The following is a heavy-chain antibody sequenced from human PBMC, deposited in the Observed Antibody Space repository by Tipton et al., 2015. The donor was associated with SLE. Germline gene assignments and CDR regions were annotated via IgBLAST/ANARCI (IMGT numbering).Heavy chain of an antibody. J-gene: IGHJ2*01. CDR1: GGSISSSSYY. V-gene: IGHV4-39*07. CDR2: IYYSGST. Sequence: TLSLTCTVSGGSISSSSYYWGWIRQPPGKGLEWIGSIYYSGSTYYNPSLKSRVTISVDTSKNQFSLKLSSVTAADTAVYYCARRRGSGGYFDLWGRGTLVTVSS. CDR3: ARRRGSGGYFDL. D-gene: IGHD3-10*01.